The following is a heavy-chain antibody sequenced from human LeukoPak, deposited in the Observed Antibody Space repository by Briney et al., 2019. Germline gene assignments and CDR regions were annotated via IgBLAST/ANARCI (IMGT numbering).Heavy chain of an antibody. Sequence: SETLSLTCAVYGGSFSGYYWSWLRQPPGKGLEWIGEINHSGSTNYNPSLKSRVTISVDTSKNQFSLKLSSVTAADTAVYYCARAPFRREQLADAFDIWGQGTMVTVSS. CDR2: INHSGST. J-gene: IGHJ3*02. CDR3: ARAPFRREQLADAFDI. CDR1: GGSFSGYY. D-gene: IGHD6-6*01. V-gene: IGHV4-34*01.